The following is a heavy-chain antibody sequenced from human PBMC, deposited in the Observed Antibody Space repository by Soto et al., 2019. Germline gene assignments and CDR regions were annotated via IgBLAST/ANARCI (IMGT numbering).Heavy chain of an antibody. CDR1: GFTFSSYG. D-gene: IGHD2-15*01. V-gene: IGHV3-30*18. J-gene: IGHJ4*02. CDR3: AKDGDIVVVVAVFYDY. CDR2: ISYDGSNK. Sequence: QPGGSLRLSCAASGFTFSSYGMHWVRQAPGKGLEWVAVISYDGSNKYYADSVKGRFTISRDNSKNTLYLQMNSLRAEDTAVYYCAKDGDIVVVVAVFYDYWGQGTRVPVSS.